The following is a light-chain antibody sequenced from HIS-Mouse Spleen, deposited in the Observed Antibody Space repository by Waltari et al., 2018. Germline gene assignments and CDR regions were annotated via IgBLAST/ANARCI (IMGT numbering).Light chain of an antibody. CDR1: QSVLYSSNNKNY. CDR2: WAS. CDR3: QQYYSTPYT. J-gene: IGKJ2*01. Sequence: DIVMTQSPDSLAVSLGERATINCKSSQSVLYSSNNKNYLAWYQQKPGQPPKLLIYWASTRESGVPYRFSGSGSGTDFTLTISSLQAEDVAVYYCQQYYSTPYTFGHGTKLEIK. V-gene: IGKV4-1*01.